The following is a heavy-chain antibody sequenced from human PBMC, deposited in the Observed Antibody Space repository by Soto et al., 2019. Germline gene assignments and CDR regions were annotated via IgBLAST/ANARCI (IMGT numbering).Heavy chain of an antibody. V-gene: IGHV4-31*03. J-gene: IGHJ6*02. Sequence: SETLSLTCTVSGGSISSGGYYWSWIRQHPGKGLEWIGYIYYSGSTYYNPSLKSRVTISVDTSKNQFSLKLSSVTAADTAVYYCARAPNSDYGDYRNYYAMDVWGQGTTVTVSS. CDR1: GGSISSGGYY. D-gene: IGHD4-17*01. CDR2: IYYSGST. CDR3: ARAPNSDYGDYRNYYAMDV.